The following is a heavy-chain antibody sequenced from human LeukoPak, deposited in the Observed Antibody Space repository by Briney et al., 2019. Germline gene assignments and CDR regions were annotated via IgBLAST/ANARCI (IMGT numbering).Heavy chain of an antibody. Sequence: PGGSLRLSNAASGFTFSDAWMNWVRQASGKGLEWVGRIRSKANSYATAYAASVKGRFTISRDDSKNTAYLQMNSLKTEDTAVYYCTRPQEYSSRYFQHWGQGTLVTVSS. J-gene: IGHJ1*01. CDR2: IRSKANSYAT. CDR3: TRPQEYSSRYFQH. CDR1: GFTFSDAW. V-gene: IGHV3-73*01. D-gene: IGHD6-13*01.